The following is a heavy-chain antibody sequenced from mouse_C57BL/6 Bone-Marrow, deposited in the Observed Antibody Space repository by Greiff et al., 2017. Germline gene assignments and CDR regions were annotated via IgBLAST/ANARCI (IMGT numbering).Heavy chain of an antibody. V-gene: IGHV1-82*01. CDR2: IYPGDGDT. CDR3: ARKGLDSSGYLYYFDY. D-gene: IGHD3-2*02. CDR1: GYAFSSSW. Sequence: QVQLQQSGPELVKPGASVKISCKASGYAFSSSWMNWVKQRPGKGLEWIGRIYPGDGDTNYNGKFKGKATLTADKSSSTAYMQLSSLTSEDSAVYVCARKGLDSSGYLYYFDYWGQGTTRTVSS. J-gene: IGHJ2*01.